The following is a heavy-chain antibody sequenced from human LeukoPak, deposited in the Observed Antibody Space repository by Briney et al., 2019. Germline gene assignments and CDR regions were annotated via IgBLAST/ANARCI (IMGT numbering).Heavy chain of an antibody. CDR3: ARDPPAVPANTYA. V-gene: IGHV3-66*01. D-gene: IGHD2-2*01. J-gene: IGHJ5*02. CDR2: IYSGGDT. Sequence: PGGSLRLSCAASGFTVSNNYMNWVRQAPGKGLEWVSLIYSGGDTHYADSVKGRFTISRDSSKNTLFLQMNSLRAEDTAVYYCARDPPAVPANTYAWGQGTLVTVSS. CDR1: GFTVSNNY.